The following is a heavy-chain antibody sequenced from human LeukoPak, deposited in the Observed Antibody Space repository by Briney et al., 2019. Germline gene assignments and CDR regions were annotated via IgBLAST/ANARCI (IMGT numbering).Heavy chain of an antibody. CDR3: SRGTDLYKGGNY. V-gene: IGHV4-34*01. Sequence: GSLRLSCAASGFTFSSYEMNWVRQAPGKGLEWIGEIHPHGTTFYSPSLKSRVTISLDTSKNQFSLNLLSVTAADTAVYFCSRGTDLYKGGNYWGQGTLVTVSS. D-gene: IGHD3-16*01. CDR1: GFTFSSYE. CDR2: IHPHGTT. J-gene: IGHJ4*02.